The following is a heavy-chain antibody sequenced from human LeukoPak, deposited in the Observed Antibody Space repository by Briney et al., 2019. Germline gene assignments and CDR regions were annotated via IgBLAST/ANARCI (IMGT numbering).Heavy chain of an antibody. CDR3: ARGRFLEWLLFSHYYYYGMDV. V-gene: IGHV4-34*01. D-gene: IGHD3-3*01. CDR1: GGSFSGYY. J-gene: IGHJ6*02. CDR2: INHSGST. Sequence: SETLSLTCAVYGGSFSGYYWSWIRQPPGKGLEWIGEINHSGSTNYNPSLKSRVTISVDTSKNQFSLKLSSVTAADTAVYYCARGRFLEWLLFSHYYYYGMDVWGQGTTVTVSS.